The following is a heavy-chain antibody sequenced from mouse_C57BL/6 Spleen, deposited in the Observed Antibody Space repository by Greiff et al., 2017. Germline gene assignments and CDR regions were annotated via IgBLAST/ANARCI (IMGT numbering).Heavy chain of an antibody. Sequence: QVQLQQPGAELVKPGASVKMSCKASGYTFTSYWITWVKQRPGQGLEWIGDIYPGSGSTNYNEKFKSKATLTVDTSSSTAYMQLSSLTSEDAAVYYCERWGTTVVDWYFDVWGTGTTVTVSS. V-gene: IGHV1-55*01. J-gene: IGHJ1*03. D-gene: IGHD1-1*01. CDR3: ERWGTTVVDWYFDV. CDR1: GYTFTSYW. CDR2: IYPGSGST.